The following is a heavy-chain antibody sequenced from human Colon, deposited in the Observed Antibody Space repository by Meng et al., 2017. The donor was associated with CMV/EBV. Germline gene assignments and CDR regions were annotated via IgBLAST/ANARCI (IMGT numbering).Heavy chain of an antibody. CDR1: GFSISNYA. CDR2: IYSGGSAT. D-gene: IGHD3-10*01. J-gene: IGHJ4*02. Sequence: GESLKISCAASGFSISNYAMTWVRQAPRKGLEWVSVIYSGGSATYYADSVKGRFTISRDNMLYLEMNSLRAEDTAVYYCARTLTGTSLDYWGQGTLVTVSS. CDR3: ARTLTGTSLDY. V-gene: IGHV3-23*03.